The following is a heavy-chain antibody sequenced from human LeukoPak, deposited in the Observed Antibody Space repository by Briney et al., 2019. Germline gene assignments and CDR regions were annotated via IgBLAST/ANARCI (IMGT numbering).Heavy chain of an antibody. D-gene: IGHD6-6*01. V-gene: IGHV3-53*01. CDR1: GFTASSNY. Sequence: GGSLRLSCAASGFTASSNYMSWVRQAPGKGLEWVSVIYSGGSTYYADSVKGRFTISRDNSKNTLYLQMNSLRAEDTAVYYCARDASSSRSDYYGMDVWGQGTTVTVSS. CDR2: IYSGGST. CDR3: ARDASSSRSDYYGMDV. J-gene: IGHJ6*02.